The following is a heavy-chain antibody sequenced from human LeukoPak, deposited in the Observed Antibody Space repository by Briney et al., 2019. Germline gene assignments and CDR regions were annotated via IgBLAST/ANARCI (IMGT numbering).Heavy chain of an antibody. V-gene: IGHV3-48*01. J-gene: IGHJ6*03. Sequence: GGSLRLSCAASGFTFSSYSMNWVRQAPGKGLEWVSYISSSSSTIYYADSVKGRFTISRDNAKSSLYLQMNSLRAEDTAVYYCARVRLPYYYYYMDVWGKGTTVTVSS. CDR1: GFTFSSYS. CDR3: ARVRLPYYYYYMDV. CDR2: ISSSSSTI.